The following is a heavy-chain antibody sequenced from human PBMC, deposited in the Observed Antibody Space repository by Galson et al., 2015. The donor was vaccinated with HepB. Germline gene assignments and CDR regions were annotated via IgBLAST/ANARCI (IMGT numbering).Heavy chain of an antibody. V-gene: IGHV3-7*03. CDR2: IKQDGGEK. D-gene: IGHD6-13*01. Sequence: SLRLSCAASGFTFSRYWMSWVRQAPGKGLEWAANIKQDGGEKYYVDSVKGRFTISRDNAKNSLYLQMNSLRAEDTAVYYCARVLYSSSWYQVYFDYWGQGTLVTVSS. CDR1: GFTFSRYW. CDR3: ARVLYSSSWYQVYFDY. J-gene: IGHJ4*02.